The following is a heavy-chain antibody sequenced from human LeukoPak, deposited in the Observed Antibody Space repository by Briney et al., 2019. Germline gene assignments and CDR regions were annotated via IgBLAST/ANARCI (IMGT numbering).Heavy chain of an antibody. J-gene: IGHJ6*03. CDR3: TKEYYYYMDV. Sequence: GGSLRLSCAASGFVVRNNYMNWVRQATGKGLEWVSVIRGGGTSGTTYYADSVKGRFTISRDNSKNTLYLQMNSLRAEDTAVYYCTKEYYYYMDVWGKGTTVTVSS. V-gene: IGHV3-53*01. CDR1: GFVVRNNY. CDR2: IRGGGTSGTT.